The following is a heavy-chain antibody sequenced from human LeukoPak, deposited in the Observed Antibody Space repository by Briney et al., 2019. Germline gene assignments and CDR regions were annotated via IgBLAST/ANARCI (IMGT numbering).Heavy chain of an antibody. CDR1: GYTFTGYY. CDR3: ARALGGRVGATLLDY. Sequence: ASVKVSCKASGYTFTGYYMHWVRQAPGQGLEWMGWINPNSGGTNYAQKFQGRVTMTRDTSISTAYMELSRLRSDDTAVYYCARALGGRVGATLLDYWGQGTLVTVSS. V-gene: IGHV1-2*02. J-gene: IGHJ4*02. D-gene: IGHD1-26*01. CDR2: INPNSGGT.